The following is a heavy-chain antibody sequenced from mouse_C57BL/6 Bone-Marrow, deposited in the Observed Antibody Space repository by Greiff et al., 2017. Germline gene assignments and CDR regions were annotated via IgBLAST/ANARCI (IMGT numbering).Heavy chain of an antibody. D-gene: IGHD2-4*01. V-gene: IGHV5-12*01. Sequence: EVNLVESGGGLVQPGGSLKLSCAASGFTFSDYYMYWVRQTPEKRLEWVAYISNGGGSTYYPDTVKGRFTISRDNAKNTLYLQMSRLKSEDTAMYYCARRMITTAMDYWGQGTSVTVSS. CDR1: GFTFSDYY. CDR2: ISNGGGST. CDR3: ARRMITTAMDY. J-gene: IGHJ4*01.